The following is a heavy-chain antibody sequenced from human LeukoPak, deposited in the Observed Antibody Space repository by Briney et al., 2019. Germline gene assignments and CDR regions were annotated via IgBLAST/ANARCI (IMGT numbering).Heavy chain of an antibody. CDR2: ISGSGTTK. CDR3: ARYQGGYSYGFGFDY. CDR1: GFTFSRYT. J-gene: IGHJ4*02. V-gene: IGHV3-48*04. Sequence: GGSLRLSCATSGFTFSRYTMNWVRQAPGKGLEWVSYISGSGTTKYYADSVKGRFTISRDNAKNSLYLQMNSLRAEDTAVYYCARYQGGYSYGFGFDYWGQGTLVTVSS. D-gene: IGHD5-18*01.